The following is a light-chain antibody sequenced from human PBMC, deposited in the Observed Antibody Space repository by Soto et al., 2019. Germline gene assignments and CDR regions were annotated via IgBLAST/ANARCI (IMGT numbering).Light chain of an antibody. CDR2: DAY. CDR1: QSVSSY. CDR3: KKRSNWQLN. Sequence: EIVLTQSTATLSLSPFERATLSCMASQSVSSYLAWYQQKPGQANRIIIYDAYNRATGIKARFSGSGSGTDFTLTIRSIEPEDSAVYYCKKRSNWQLNCGGGTKGDLK. J-gene: IGKJ4*01. V-gene: IGKV3-11*01.